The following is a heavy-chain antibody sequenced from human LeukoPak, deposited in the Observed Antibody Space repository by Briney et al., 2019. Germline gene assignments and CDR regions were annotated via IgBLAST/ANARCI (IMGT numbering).Heavy chain of an antibody. V-gene: IGHV1-69*05. CDR2: IIPIFGTA. J-gene: IGHJ3*02. D-gene: IGHD6-13*01. Sequence: SVKVSCKASGGTFSSYAISWVRQAPGQGLEWMGGIIPIFGTANYAQKFQGRVTISTDESTSTAYMELSSLRSEDTAVYYCARETGIADAFDIWGQGTMVTVSS. CDR3: ARETGIADAFDI. CDR1: GGTFSSYA.